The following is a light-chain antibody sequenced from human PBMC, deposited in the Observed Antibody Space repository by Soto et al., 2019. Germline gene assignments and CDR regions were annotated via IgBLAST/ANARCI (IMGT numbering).Light chain of an antibody. Sequence: DIQMTQSPSTLSASVGDRVTIACRASQSISMLLAWYQRKPGKAPKLLIYDASILETGVPSRFSGCGSGTEFTLTINSLQPDDFADYYCQQYSGYPLTFGGGTKVQI. CDR3: QQYSGYPLT. CDR1: QSISML. V-gene: IGKV1-5*01. J-gene: IGKJ4*01. CDR2: DAS.